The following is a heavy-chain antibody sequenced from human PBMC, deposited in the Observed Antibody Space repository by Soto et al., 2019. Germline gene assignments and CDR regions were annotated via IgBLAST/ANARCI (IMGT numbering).Heavy chain of an antibody. CDR1: GGSVTSTSYY. J-gene: IGHJ6*02. D-gene: IGHD5-12*01. CDR2: MHYSGST. Sequence: SETLSLTCTVSGGSVTSTSYYWSWIRQPPGKGLEWIGYMHYSGSTNYNPSLKSRVTISVDTSKNQFSLKLSSVTAEDTAVYYCEGYGQYYYYGMDVWGQGTTVTVSS. CDR3: EGYGQYYYYGMDV. V-gene: IGHV4-61*01.